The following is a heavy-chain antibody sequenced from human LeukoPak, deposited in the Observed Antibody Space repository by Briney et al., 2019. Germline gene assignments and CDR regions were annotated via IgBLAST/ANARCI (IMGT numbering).Heavy chain of an antibody. CDR3: ARDGVKYDFWSGYYQYYYYYYMDV. V-gene: IGHV3-33*01. CDR1: GFTFSSYG. D-gene: IGHD3-3*01. J-gene: IGHJ6*03. Sequence: GGPLRLSCAASGFTFSSYGMHWVRKAPGKGVEGVAVIWYGGSNKYYADSVKGRFTISRDNSKNTLYLQMNSLRAEDTAVYYCARDGVKYDFWSGYYQYYYYYYMDVWGKGTTVTVSS. CDR2: IWYGGSNK.